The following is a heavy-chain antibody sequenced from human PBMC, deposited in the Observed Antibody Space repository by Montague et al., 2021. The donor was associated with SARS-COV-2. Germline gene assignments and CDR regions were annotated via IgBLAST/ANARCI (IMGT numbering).Heavy chain of an antibody. CDR3: TRLPRGSGTSGYFDY. V-gene: IGHV4-59*08. CDR2: MHDSGTA. CDR1: DGSIRSYY. Sequence: SETLSLTCTVSDGSIRSYYWNWMRQTPGKGLEWIGYMHDSGTANYNPSLRSRVTFMVDASRNQFSLELSSVTAADTAMYYCTRLPRGSGTSGYFDYWAQGTLVTVSS. D-gene: IGHD3-10*01. J-gene: IGHJ4*02.